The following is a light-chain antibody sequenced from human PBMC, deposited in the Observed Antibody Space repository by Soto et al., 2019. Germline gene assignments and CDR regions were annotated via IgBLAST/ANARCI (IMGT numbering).Light chain of an antibody. J-gene: IGKJ1*01. CDR2: DAS. Sequence: DIQMTQSPSTLSASVGDRVTITCRARHSISSWLAWYQQKPGKAPKLLIYDASILESGVPSRFSGSGSGTEFTLTISSLQPDDFATYYCQQYNSYRTFGQGTKVDIK. CDR1: HSISSW. V-gene: IGKV1-5*01. CDR3: QQYNSYRT.